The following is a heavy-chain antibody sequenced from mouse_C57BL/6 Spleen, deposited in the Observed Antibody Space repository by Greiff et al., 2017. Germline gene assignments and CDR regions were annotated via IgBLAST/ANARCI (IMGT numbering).Heavy chain of an antibody. V-gene: IGHV5-17*01. J-gene: IGHJ2*01. D-gene: IGHD1-3*01. CDR2: ISSGSSTI. CDR3: ARRVNYYFDY. CDR1: GFTFSDYG. Sequence: EVKLMESGGGLVKPGGSLKLSCAASGFTFSDYGMHWVRQAPEKGLEWVAYISSGSSTIYYADTVTGRFTISRDNAKNTLFLQMTSLRSEDTAMYYCARRVNYYFDYWGQGTTLSVSS.